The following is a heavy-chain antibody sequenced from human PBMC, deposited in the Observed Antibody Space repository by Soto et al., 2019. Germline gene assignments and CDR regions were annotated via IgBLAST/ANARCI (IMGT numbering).Heavy chain of an antibody. CDR1: GFTFSSYG. J-gene: IGHJ4*02. Sequence: GGSLRLSCAASGFTFSSYGMHWVRQAPGKGLEWVAVISYDGSNKYYADSVKGRFTISRDNSKNTLYLQMNSLRAEDTAVYYCAKLSTASDYWGQGTLVTVSS. V-gene: IGHV3-30*18. D-gene: IGHD4-17*01. CDR2: ISYDGSNK. CDR3: AKLSTASDY.